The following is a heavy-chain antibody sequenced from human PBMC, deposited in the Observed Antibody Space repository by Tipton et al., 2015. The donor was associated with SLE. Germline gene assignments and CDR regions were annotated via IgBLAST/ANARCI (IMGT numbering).Heavy chain of an antibody. V-gene: IGHV4-4*07. J-gene: IGHJ4*02. CDR3: ARDHPVAGPFDY. CDR1: GGSISSHY. Sequence: LRLSCTVSGGSISSHYWSWIRQPTGKGLEWIGRIYTSGSPNYNPPLKSRVTMSVDTSKNQFSLKLSSVTAADTAVYYCARDHPVAGPFDYWGQGTLVTVSS. D-gene: IGHD6-19*01. CDR2: IYTSGSP.